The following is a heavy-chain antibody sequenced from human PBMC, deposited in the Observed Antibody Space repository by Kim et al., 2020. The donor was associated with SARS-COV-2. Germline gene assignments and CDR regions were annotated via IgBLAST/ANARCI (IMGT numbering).Heavy chain of an antibody. V-gene: IGHV1-69*13. CDR1: GGTFSSYA. CDR3: AQEGGYATNAFDI. CDR2: IIPIFGTA. J-gene: IGHJ3*02. D-gene: IGHD1-26*01. Sequence: SVKVSCKASGGTFSSYAISWVRQAPRQGLEWMGGIIPIFGTANYAQKFQGRVTITADESTSTAYMELSSLRSEDTAVYYCAQEGGYATNAFDIWGQGTMVTVSS.